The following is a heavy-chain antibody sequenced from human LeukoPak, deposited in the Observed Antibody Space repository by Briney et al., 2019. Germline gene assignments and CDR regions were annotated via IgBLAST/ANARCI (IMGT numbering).Heavy chain of an antibody. CDR2: IKLDGSEK. CDR1: GFTFGKYW. V-gene: IGHV3-7*03. J-gene: IGHJ4*02. Sequence: GGSLRLSCVASGFTFGKYWMSWVRQAPGKGLEWVANIKLDGSEKNYVDSVKGRFTISRDNAKNSLYLQMNSLRAEDTAVYYCANPEMEYYYDSSGYSYWGQGTLVTVSS. CDR3: ANPEMEYYYDSSGYSY. D-gene: IGHD3-22*01.